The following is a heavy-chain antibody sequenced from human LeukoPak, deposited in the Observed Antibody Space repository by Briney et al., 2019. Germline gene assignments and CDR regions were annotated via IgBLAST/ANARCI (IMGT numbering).Heavy chain of an antibody. CDR2: INTDGTNT. J-gene: IGHJ4*02. CDR1: GFTFSSYW. D-gene: IGHD1-26*01. V-gene: IGHV3-74*01. Sequence: GGSLRLSCAASGFTFSSYWMHWVRQVPGKGLVWVSRINTDGTNTTYADSVKGRFTMSRDNAKSRLYLQMNSLRAEDTAVYYCARGYSGTYRVDYWGQGTQVTVSS. CDR3: ARGYSGTYRVDY.